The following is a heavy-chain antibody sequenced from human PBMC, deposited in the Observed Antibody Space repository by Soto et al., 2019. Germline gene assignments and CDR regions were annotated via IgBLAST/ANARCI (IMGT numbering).Heavy chain of an antibody. Sequence: PGGSLRLSCAASGFTFSSYSMNWVRQAPGKGLEWVSSISSSSSYIYYADSVKGRFTISRDNAKNSLYLQMNSLRAEDTAVYYFARASYYYEGSGYQGYRAQRTPVTVSS. J-gene: IGHJ4*02. V-gene: IGHV3-21*01. CDR2: ISSSSSYI. D-gene: IGHD3-22*01. CDR3: ARASYYYEGSGYQGY. CDR1: GFTFSSYS.